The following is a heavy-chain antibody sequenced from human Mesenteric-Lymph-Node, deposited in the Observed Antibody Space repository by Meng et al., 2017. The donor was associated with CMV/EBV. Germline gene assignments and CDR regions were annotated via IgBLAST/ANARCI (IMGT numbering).Heavy chain of an antibody. J-gene: IGHJ6*02. CDR3: ARDLSYRGRGVIGDGDYYYYGMDV. D-gene: IGHD3-10*01. CDR2: IYYSGST. Sequence: SQTLSLTCNVSGGSISGDYWSWIRQPPGKGLEWIAYIYYSGSTNYNPSLKSRVTISIDNAKNSLYLQMNSLRAEDTAVYYCARDLSYRGRGVIGDGDYYYYGMDVWGQGTTVTVSS. V-gene: IGHV4-59*12. CDR1: GGSISGDY.